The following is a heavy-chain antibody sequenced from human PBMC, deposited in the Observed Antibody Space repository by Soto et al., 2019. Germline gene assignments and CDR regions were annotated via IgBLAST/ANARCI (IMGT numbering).Heavy chain of an antibody. CDR3: AADPYYDFWSGYYFGYYGMDV. D-gene: IGHD3-3*01. V-gene: IGHV1-58*01. J-gene: IGHJ6*02. CDR1: GFTFTSSA. Sequence: SVKVSCKASGFTFTSSAVQWVRQARGQRLEWIGWIVVGSGNTNYAQKFQERVTITRDMSTSTAYVELSSLRSEDTAVYYCAADPYYDFWSGYYFGYYGMDVWGQGTTVTVSS. CDR2: IVVGSGNT.